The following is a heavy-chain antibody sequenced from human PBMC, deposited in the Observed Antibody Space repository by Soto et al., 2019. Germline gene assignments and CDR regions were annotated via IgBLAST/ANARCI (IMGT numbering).Heavy chain of an antibody. CDR3: ARVRGGSFTVTTLDRNAFDI. Sequence: EVQLVESGGGLVKPGGSLRLSCAASGFTFSSYSMNWVRQAPGKGLEWVSSISSSSSYIYYADSVKGRFTISRDNAKNSLYLQINSLRAEDTAVYYCARVRGGSFTVTTLDRNAFDIWGQGTMVTVSS. CDR1: GFTFSSYS. J-gene: IGHJ3*02. CDR2: ISSSSSYI. D-gene: IGHD4-17*01. V-gene: IGHV3-21*01.